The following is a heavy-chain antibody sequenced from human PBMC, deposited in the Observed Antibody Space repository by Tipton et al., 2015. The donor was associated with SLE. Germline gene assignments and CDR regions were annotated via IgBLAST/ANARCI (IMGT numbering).Heavy chain of an antibody. J-gene: IGHJ4*02. D-gene: IGHD3-3*01. CDR3: ARAEYDLGDS. CDR1: GFTFSDHY. CDR2: SRNKANSYTT. V-gene: IGHV3-72*01. Sequence: SLRLSCAASGFTFSDHYMDWVRQAPGKGLEWVGRSRNKANSYTTEYAASVKGRFTISRDDSKNSLYLQMNSLKTEDTAVYYCARAEYDLGDSWGQGTLVTVSS.